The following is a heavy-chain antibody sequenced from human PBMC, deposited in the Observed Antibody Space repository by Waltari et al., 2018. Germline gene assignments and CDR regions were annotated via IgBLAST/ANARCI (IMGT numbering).Heavy chain of an antibody. J-gene: IGHJ6*02. D-gene: IGHD3-10*01. CDR1: GGTFSSYA. CDR3: ARGRTGYYYYYGMDV. Sequence: QVQLVQSAADVKKPGSSVKVSCTASGGTFSSYAISWVRQAPGQGLEWMGGIIPILGTANYAQKFQGRVTITADESTSTAYMELSSLRSEDTAVYYCARGRTGYYYYYGMDVWGQGTTVTVSS. V-gene: IGHV1-69*13. CDR2: IIPILGTA.